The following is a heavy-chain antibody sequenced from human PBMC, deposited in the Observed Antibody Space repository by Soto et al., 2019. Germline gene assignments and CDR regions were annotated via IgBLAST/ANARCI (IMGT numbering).Heavy chain of an antibody. Sequence: PGGSLRLSCTASGFTFSDHYMDRVRQAPGEGLEWVGRIRNKANSYTTEYAASVKGRFTISRDDSEKSLYLQMNSLNNDDTAVYACVRAKGSSWTDQDSDLWGQGTMVTVSS. V-gene: IGHV3-72*01. J-gene: IGHJ3*01. CDR1: GFTFSDHY. D-gene: IGHD6-13*01. CDR3: VRAKGSSWTDQDSDL. CDR2: IRNKANSYTT.